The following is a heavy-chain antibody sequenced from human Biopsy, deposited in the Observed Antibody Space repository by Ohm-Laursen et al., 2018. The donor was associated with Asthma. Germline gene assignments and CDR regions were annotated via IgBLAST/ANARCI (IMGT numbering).Heavy chain of an antibody. J-gene: IGHJ4*02. CDR3: ARKAGSCISRTCYSLDF. CDR2: ISSSSSNI. D-gene: IGHD2-2*01. CDR1: GFTFSSYS. V-gene: IGHV3-21*04. Sequence: SLRLSCAAAGFTFSSYSMNWVRQAPGKGLEWVSSISSSSSNIYYADSVKGRFTISRDNAKNPLYLQMNSLRSEDTAVYYCARKAGSCISRTCYSLDFWGQGTLVTVSS.